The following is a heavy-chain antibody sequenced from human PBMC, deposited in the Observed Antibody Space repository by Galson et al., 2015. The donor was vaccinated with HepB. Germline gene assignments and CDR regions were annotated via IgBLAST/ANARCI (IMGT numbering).Heavy chain of an antibody. CDR2: ISSSSSTI. Sequence: SLRLSCAASAFTFSSYAMTWVRQAPGKGLEWVSYISSSSSTIYYADSVKGRFAISRDNAKNSLYLQMNSLRDEDTAVYYCASGGELSLYPERLDYWGQGTLVTVSS. CDR3: ASGGELSLYPERLDY. J-gene: IGHJ4*02. D-gene: IGHD3-16*02. V-gene: IGHV3-48*02. CDR1: AFTFSSYA.